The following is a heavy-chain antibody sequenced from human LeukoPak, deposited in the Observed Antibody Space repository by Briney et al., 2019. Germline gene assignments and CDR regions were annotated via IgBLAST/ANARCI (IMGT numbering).Heavy chain of an antibody. CDR3: AKRPSDYGDYVSYFDY. D-gene: IGHD4-17*01. CDR1: GFSFISYG. CDR2: ISDDGRRK. Sequence: GGSLRLSCAASGFSFISYGMHWVRQVPGKGLEWVGVISDDGRRKDYADSVKGRFTISRDNSKDTLYLQMHSLRAEDTAVYYCAKRPSDYGDYVSYFDYWGQGTLVTVSS. V-gene: IGHV3-30*18. J-gene: IGHJ4*02.